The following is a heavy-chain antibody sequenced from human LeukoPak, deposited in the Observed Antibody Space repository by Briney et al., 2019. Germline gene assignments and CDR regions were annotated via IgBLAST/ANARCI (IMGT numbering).Heavy chain of an antibody. CDR1: GFTVSSNY. CDR2: IHSGGGT. V-gene: IGHV3-53*01. CDR3: AKAAASGRYKH. D-gene: IGHD3-10*01. J-gene: IGHJ1*01. Sequence: GGSLRLSWEASGFTVSSNYISWVRQAPGKGLEGVSVIHSGGGTNYADSVKGRFTISRDNSKNPLYLQMTSLRAEDPAVYYCAKAAASGRYKHWGPGTLVSVSS.